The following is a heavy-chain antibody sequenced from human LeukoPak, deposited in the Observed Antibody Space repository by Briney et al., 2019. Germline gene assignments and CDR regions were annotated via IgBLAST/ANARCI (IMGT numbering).Heavy chain of an antibody. D-gene: IGHD2-15*01. CDR3: AREYGPQPVVVVAATWLGWFDP. CDR1: GYTFTGYY. Sequence: ASVKVSCKASGYTFTGYYMHWVRQAPGQGLEWMGIINPSGGSTSYAQKFQGRVTMTRDTSTSTVYMELSSLRSEDTAVYYCAREYGPQPVVVVAATWLGWFDPWGQGTLVTVSS. V-gene: IGHV1-46*01. J-gene: IGHJ5*02. CDR2: INPSGGST.